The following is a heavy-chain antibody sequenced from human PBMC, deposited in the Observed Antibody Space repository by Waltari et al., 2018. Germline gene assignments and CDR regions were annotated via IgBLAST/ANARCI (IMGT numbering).Heavy chain of an antibody. CDR2: IYSGGST. CDR1: GFTFTTYA. V-gene: IGHV3-23*03. CDR3: AKGRGSSTSWAWFDY. D-gene: IGHD2-2*01. Sequence: EVQLLESGGGLVQPGGSLRLSCAASGFTFTTYALGGVRRPPGKGLEWVSVIYSGGSTYYADSVKGRFTISRDNSKNTLYLQMNSLRAEDTAVYYCAKGRGSSTSWAWFDYWGQGTLVTVSS. J-gene: IGHJ4*02.